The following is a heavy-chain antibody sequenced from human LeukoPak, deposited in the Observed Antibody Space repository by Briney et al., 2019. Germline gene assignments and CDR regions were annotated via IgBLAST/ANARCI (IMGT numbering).Heavy chain of an antibody. CDR3: ASSLPRGSVSYYKVAGYY. D-gene: IGHD3-10*01. V-gene: IGHV4-59*08. J-gene: IGHJ4*02. Sequence: SETLSLTCTVSGGSISSYCWSWIRQPPGKGLEWIGYIYYSGSTNYNPSLKSRVTIPVDTSKNQFSLKLSSVTAADTAVYYCASSLPRGSVSYYKVAGYYWGQGTLVTVSS. CDR2: IYYSGST. CDR1: GGSISSYC.